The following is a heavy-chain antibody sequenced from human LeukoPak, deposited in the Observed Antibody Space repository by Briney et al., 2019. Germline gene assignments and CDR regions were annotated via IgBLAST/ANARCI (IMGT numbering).Heavy chain of an antibody. CDR1: GFTFSNYG. CDR2: IWYDGTNK. V-gene: IGHV3-33*01. D-gene: IGHD3-10*01. CDR3: ARSLERDYHGSGYYMNNWFDP. Sequence: GRSLRLSCAASGFTFSNYGMRWVRQAPGKGLEWVAVIWYDGTNKYYADSVKGRFTISRDNSKNTLHLQMNSLRGEDTAVYYCARSLERDYHGSGYYMNNWFDPWGQGTLVTVSP. J-gene: IGHJ5*02.